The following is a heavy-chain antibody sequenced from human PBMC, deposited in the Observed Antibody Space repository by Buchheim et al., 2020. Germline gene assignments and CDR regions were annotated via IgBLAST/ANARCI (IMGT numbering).Heavy chain of an antibody. D-gene: IGHD3-10*02. CDR3: ARDLNTGRVTMFAH. J-gene: IGHJ4*02. CDR1: GFNFGYFW. CDR2: VNLDGSET. V-gene: IGHV3-7*01. Sequence: EVQLVESGGGLVQPGGSLRLSCATSGFNFGYFWMTWVRQTPGKGLEWVASVNLDGSETYSVGSVKGRFTISRDNSKKLLYLQMDRLRAEDTAEYYCARDLNTGRVTMFAHWGQGTL.